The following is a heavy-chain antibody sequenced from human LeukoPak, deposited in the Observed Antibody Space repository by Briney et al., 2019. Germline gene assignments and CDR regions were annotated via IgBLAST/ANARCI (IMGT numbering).Heavy chain of an antibody. V-gene: IGHV3-30-3*01. CDR1: GFTFSSYA. CDR2: ISYDGSNK. D-gene: IGHD2-15*01. J-gene: IGHJ4*02. CDR3: ARSAIQVVVAATGFDY. Sequence: GGSLRLSCAASGFTFSSYAMHWARQAPGKGLEWVAVISYDGSNKYYADSVKGRFTISRDNSKNTLYLQMNSLRAEDTAVYYCARSAIQVVVAATGFDYWGQGTLVTVSS.